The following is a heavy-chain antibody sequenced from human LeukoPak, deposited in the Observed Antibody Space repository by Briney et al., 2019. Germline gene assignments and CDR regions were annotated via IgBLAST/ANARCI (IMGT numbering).Heavy chain of an antibody. CDR2: INHSGST. CDR1: GGSVSDNGFF. J-gene: IGHJ6*03. V-gene: IGHV4-34*01. CDR3: ARGLLGYCSSTSCYRAFGYYYYYYMDV. D-gene: IGHD2-2*02. Sequence: PSETLSLTCTVSGGSVSDNGFFWGWIRQPPGKGPEWIGEINHSGSTNYNPSLKSRVTISVDTSKNQFSLKLSSVTAADTAVYYCARGLLGYCSSTSCYRAFGYYYYYYMDVWGKGTTVTVSS.